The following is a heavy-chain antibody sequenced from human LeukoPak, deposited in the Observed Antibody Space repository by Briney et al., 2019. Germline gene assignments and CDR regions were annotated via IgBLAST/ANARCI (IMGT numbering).Heavy chain of an antibody. V-gene: IGHV1-8*01. J-gene: IGHJ4*02. D-gene: IGHD3-10*01. Sequence: ASVKVSRKPSGYIFSSNEINWVRQAAGQGLEWMGWMNPNRGDTGYTQKFQGRAAMTSSTPITTPYMQLSSLRSEDTAVYYCARGAFGSGSFLDYWGQGTLVTVSS. CDR2: MNPNRGDT. CDR3: ARGAFGSGSFLDY. CDR1: GYIFSSNE.